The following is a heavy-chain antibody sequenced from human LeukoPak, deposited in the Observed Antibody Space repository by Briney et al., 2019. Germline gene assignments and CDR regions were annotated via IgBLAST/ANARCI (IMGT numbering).Heavy chain of an antibody. V-gene: IGHV4-59*12. Sequence: SETLSLTCTVSGGSISSYYWSWIRQPPGKGLEWIGYIYYSGSTNYNPSLKSRVTISVDTSKNQFSLKLSSVTAADTAVYYCARERVSRAVMVRGVIPGGGFDIWGQGTMVTVSS. D-gene: IGHD3-10*01. CDR2: IYYSGST. J-gene: IGHJ3*02. CDR3: ARERVSRAVMVRGVIPGGGFDI. CDR1: GGSISSYY.